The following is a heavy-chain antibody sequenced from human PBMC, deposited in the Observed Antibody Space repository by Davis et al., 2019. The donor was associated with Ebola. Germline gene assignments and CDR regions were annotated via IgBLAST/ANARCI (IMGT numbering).Heavy chain of an antibody. D-gene: IGHD1-26*01. Sequence: SETLSLTCTVSGGSISTSNYYWGWVRQTPGKGLEWIGSEFNRGGSYYNVYLTSRVTISVDTSRNQFSLKLSSATAADTAVYYCARPWYSGTYYDAYDIWGQGTMVAVSS. V-gene: IGHV4-39*01. CDR1: GGSISTSNYY. CDR2: EFNRGGS. J-gene: IGHJ3*02. CDR3: ARPWYSGTYYDAYDI.